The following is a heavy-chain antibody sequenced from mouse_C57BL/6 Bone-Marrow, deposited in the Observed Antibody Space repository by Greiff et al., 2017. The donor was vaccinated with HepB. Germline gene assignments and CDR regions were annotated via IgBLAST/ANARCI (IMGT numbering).Heavy chain of an antibody. CDR1: GYTFTDYY. J-gene: IGHJ2*01. V-gene: IGHV1-26*01. CDR2: INPNNGGT. Sequence: EVQLQQSGPELVKPGASVKISCKASGYTFTDYYMNWVKQSHGKSLEWIGDINPNNGGTSYNQKFTGKATVTVDKSSSTAYMKLRSLTSEDSAVYYCARDTTVVADYWGQGTTLTVSS. D-gene: IGHD1-1*01. CDR3: ARDTTVVADY.